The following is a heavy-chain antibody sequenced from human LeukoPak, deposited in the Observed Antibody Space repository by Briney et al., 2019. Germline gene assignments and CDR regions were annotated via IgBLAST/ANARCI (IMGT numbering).Heavy chain of an antibody. J-gene: IGHJ4*01. CDR3: ARENPSGYYNRPIDY. D-gene: IGHD3-22*01. V-gene: IGHV4-59*01. Sequence: SETLSPTCTVSGASISSYYWSWIRQPPGKGLEWIGDIYYSGSIKYNPSLKSRVTMSVDTSKNQFSLKLSSVTAADTAIYYCARENPSGYYNRPIDYWGQGTLVTVSS. CDR1: GASISSYY. CDR2: IYYSGSI.